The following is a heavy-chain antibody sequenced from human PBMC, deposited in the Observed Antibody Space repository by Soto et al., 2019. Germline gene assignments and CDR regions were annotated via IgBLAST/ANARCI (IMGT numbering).Heavy chain of an antibody. CDR1: GFTFSGSA. V-gene: IGHV3-73*02. Sequence: EVQLVESGGGLVQPGGSLKLSCAASGFTFSGSAMHWVRQASGKGLEWVGRIRSKANNYATAYAASVKGSLTISRDDSKNTAYLQMNSLKTEDTAVYYCTRHALQYCGGDCYLLPYFDLWGRGTLVTVSS. CDR3: TRHALQYCGGDCYLLPYFDL. J-gene: IGHJ2*01. CDR2: IRSKANNYAT. D-gene: IGHD2-21*02.